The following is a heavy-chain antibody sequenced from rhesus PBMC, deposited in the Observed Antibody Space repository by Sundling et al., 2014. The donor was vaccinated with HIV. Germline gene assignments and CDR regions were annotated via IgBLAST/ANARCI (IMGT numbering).Heavy chain of an antibody. J-gene: IGHJ4*01. CDR1: EFSLSSYG. V-gene: IGHV3-132*01. CDR2: ISLGGGT. CDR3: ARALIWTGFDY. D-gene: IGHD3-3*01. Sequence: VEQLVESGGGLVQPGASLRLSCAASEFSLSSYGMHWVRQAPGKGLEWVSAISLGGGTYYPDSVKGRFTISRDSTKNSLYLQMNSLRAEDTAVYYCARALIWTGFDYWGQGVLVTVSS.